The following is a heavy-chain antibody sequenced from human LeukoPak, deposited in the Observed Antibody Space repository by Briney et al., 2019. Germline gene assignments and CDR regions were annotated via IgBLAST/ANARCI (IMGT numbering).Heavy chain of an antibody. Sequence: PRGSLRLSCAASGFTFDDYAMHWVRQAPGEGLEWVSLISWDGGSTYYADSVKGRFTISRDNSKNSLYLQMNSLRAEDTALYYCAKGTPYYYDSSGRIPKFDYWGQGTLVTVSS. CDR2: ISWDGGST. J-gene: IGHJ4*02. D-gene: IGHD3-22*01. CDR1: GFTFDDYA. V-gene: IGHV3-43D*04. CDR3: AKGTPYYYDSSGRIPKFDY.